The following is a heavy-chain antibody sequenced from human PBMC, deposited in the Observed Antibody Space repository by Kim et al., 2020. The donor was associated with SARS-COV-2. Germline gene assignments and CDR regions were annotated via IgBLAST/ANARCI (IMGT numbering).Heavy chain of an antibody. D-gene: IGHD1-26*01. V-gene: IGHV1-69*13. CDR1: GGTFSSYA. CDR2: IIPIFGTA. CDR3: ASGGATKKHWYFDL. Sequence: SVKVSCKASGGTFSSYAISWVRQAPGQGLEWMGGIIPIFGTANYAQKFQGRVTITADESTSTAYMELSSLRSEDTAVYYCASGGATKKHWYFDLWGRGTLVTVSS. J-gene: IGHJ2*01.